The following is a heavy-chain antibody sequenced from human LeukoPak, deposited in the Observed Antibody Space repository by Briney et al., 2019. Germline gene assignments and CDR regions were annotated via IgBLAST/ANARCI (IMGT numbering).Heavy chain of an antibody. CDR3: ARSGRVLLEWLPTYYYYGMDV. J-gene: IGHJ6*04. Sequence: GGSLRLPCAASGFTFSSYAMHWVRQAPGKGLEWVAVISYDGSNKYYADSVKGRFTISRDNSKNTLYLQMNSLRAEDTAVYYCARSGRVLLEWLPTYYYYGMDVWGKGTTVTVSS. CDR2: ISYDGSNK. D-gene: IGHD3-3*01. V-gene: IGHV3-30*04. CDR1: GFTFSSYA.